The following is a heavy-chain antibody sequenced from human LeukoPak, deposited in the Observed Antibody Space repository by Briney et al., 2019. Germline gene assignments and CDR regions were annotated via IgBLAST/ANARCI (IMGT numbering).Heavy chain of an antibody. CDR1: GGSFSAFH. J-gene: IGHJ4*02. D-gene: IGHD3-10*01. V-gene: IGHV4-34*01. CDR3: ASRPFLYGFRTYFDN. CDR2: MKQSGTP. Sequence: SETLSLTCALYGGSFSAFHWNWIRQSPAKGLEWLGEMKQSGTPRYNPSLQSRVTISVDKSKNQCSLNVRSVTAADTAVYYCASRPFLYGFRTYFDNWAQGTLVTVSS.